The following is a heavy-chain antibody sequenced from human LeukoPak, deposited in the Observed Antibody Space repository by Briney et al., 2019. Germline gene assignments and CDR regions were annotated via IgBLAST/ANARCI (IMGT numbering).Heavy chain of an antibody. CDR2: ISYAGNNK. CDR1: GFTFSSYD. V-gene: IGHV3-30*04. D-gene: IGHD2-15*01. Sequence: PGRSLRLSCAASGFTFSSYDIHRVRRAPGKGLEWVAMISYAGNNKYYADSVKGRFTISRDNSKNTLYLQMNSLRPEDTAVYYCARDGILPRFDYWGQGTLVTVSS. CDR3: ARDGILPRFDY. J-gene: IGHJ4*02.